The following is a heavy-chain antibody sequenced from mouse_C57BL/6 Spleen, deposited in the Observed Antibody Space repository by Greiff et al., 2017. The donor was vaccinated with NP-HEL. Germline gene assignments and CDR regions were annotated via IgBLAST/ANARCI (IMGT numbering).Heavy chain of an antibody. CDR1: GYAFSSYW. V-gene: IGHV1-80*01. CDR3: ARSSGVLYYFDY. J-gene: IGHJ2*01. Sequence: LQQSGASVKISCKASGYAFSSYWMNWVKQRPGKGLEWIGQIYPGDGDTNYNGKFKGKATLTADKSSSTAYMQLSSLTSEDSAVYFCARSSGVLYYFDYWGQGTTLTVSS. CDR2: IYPGDGDT.